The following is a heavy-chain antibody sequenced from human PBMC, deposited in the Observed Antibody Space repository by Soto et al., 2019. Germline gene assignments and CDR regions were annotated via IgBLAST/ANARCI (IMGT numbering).Heavy chain of an antibody. Sequence: GGSLRLSCAASGFTFSSYAMSWVRQAPGKGLEWVSAISGSGGSTYYADSVKGRFTISRDNSKNTLYLQMNSLRAEDTAVYYCAKDLSAYTVTTYYFDYWGQGTLVTVSS. J-gene: IGHJ4*02. CDR1: GFTFSSYA. CDR3: AKDLSAYTVTTYYFDY. D-gene: IGHD4-17*01. V-gene: IGHV3-23*01. CDR2: ISGSGGST.